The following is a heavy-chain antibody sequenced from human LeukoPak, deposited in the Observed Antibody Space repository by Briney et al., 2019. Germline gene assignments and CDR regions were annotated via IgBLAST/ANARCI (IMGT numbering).Heavy chain of an antibody. D-gene: IGHD2-2*01. CDR1: GGSINNYF. CDR2: IDTSGST. V-gene: IGHV4-4*07. Sequence: SETLSLTCTVSGGSINNYFWSWIRQPAVKGLEWIGRIDTSGSTNYNPSLKSRVTMSVDTSKNQFSLKLRSVTAADTAVYYCARGGGVPGRNWFDPWGQGTLVTVSS. J-gene: IGHJ5*02. CDR3: ARGGGVPGRNWFDP.